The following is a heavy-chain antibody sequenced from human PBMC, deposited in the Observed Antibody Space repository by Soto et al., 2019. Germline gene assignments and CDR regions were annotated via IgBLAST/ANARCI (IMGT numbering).Heavy chain of an antibody. D-gene: IGHD3-10*01. CDR2: IKSKTDGGTT. Sequence: PGGSLRLSCAASGFTFSNAWMNWVRQAPGKGLEWVGRIKSKTDGGTTDYAAPVKGRFTISRDDSKNTLYLQMNSLKTEDTAVNYCTTASVLLWFGELSAGMDVWGQGTTVTVSS. CDR1: GFTFSNAW. V-gene: IGHV3-15*07. J-gene: IGHJ6*02. CDR3: TTASVLLWFGELSAGMDV.